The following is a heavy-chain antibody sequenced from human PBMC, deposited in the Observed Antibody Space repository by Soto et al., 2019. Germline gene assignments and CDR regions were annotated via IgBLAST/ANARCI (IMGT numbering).Heavy chain of an antibody. V-gene: IGHV3-30*18. J-gene: IGHJ3*02. D-gene: IGHD3-10*01. CDR3: AKDLDGEDAFDI. CDR2: ISYDGSNK. CDR1: GFTFSSYG. Sequence: PGGSLRLSCAASGFTFSSYGMHWVRQAPGKGLEWVAVISYDGSNKYYADSVKGRFTISRDNSKNTLYLQMTSLRAEDTAVYYCAKDLDGEDAFDIWGQGTMVTVSS.